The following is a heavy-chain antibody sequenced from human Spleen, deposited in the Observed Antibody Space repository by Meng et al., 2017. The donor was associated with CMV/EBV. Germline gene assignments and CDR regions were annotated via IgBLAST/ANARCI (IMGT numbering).Heavy chain of an antibody. Sequence: GESLKISCAASGFTFSSYAMHWVRQAPGKGLEWVAVISYDGSNKYYADSVKGRFTISRDNSKNTLYLQMNTLRAEDTAVYYCARDEFYQLLPGDVWGQGTTVTVSS. V-gene: IGHV3-30-3*01. CDR3: ARDEFYQLLPGDV. J-gene: IGHJ6*02. CDR2: ISYDGSNK. CDR1: GFTFSSYA. D-gene: IGHD2-2*01.